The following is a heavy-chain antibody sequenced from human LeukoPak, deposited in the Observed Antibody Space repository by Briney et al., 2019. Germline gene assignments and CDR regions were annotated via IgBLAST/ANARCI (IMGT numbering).Heavy chain of an antibody. V-gene: IGHV1-69*04. J-gene: IGHJ6*02. D-gene: IGHD2-21*02. CDR1: GGTFSSYA. CDR2: IIPILGIA. Sequence: SVKVSCKASGGTFSSYAISWVRQAPGQGLEWMGRIIPILGIANNAQKFQGRVTITADKSTSTAYMELSSLRSEDTAVYYCARSYCGGDCPLISYHYYGMDVWGQGTTVTVSS. CDR3: ARSYCGGDCPLISYHYYGMDV.